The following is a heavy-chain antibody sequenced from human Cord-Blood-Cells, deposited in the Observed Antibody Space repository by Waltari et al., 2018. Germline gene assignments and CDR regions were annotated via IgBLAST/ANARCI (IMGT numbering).Heavy chain of an antibody. V-gene: IGHV4-4*07. CDR1: GGSISSYY. CDR3: ARDSGSYSGGVY. D-gene: IGHD1-26*01. CDR2: IYTSGST. Sequence: QVQLQESGPGLVKPSETMSLTCTVSGGSISSYYWSWIRQPAGKGLEWIGRIYTSGSTNNSPSLKSRDTMSVETSNNQFSLKRSSVTAADTAVYCCARDSGSYSGGVYWGQGTLVTVSS. J-gene: IGHJ4*02.